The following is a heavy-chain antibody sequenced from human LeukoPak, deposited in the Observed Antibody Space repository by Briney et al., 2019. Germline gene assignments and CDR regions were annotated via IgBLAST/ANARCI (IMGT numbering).Heavy chain of an antibody. J-gene: IGHJ6*02. V-gene: IGHV3-23*01. CDR1: GFTFSSYA. CDR3: AKGLYYDSSGYYNGMDV. Sequence: LSGGSLRLSCAASGFTFSSYAMSWVRQAPGKGLEWVSAISGSGGSTYYADSVKGRFTISRDNSKNTLYLQMNSLRAEGTAVYYCAKGLYYDSSGYYNGMDVWGQGTTVTVSS. D-gene: IGHD3-22*01. CDR2: ISGSGGST.